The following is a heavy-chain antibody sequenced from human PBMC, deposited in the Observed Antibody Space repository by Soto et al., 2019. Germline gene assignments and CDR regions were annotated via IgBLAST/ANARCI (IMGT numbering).Heavy chain of an antibody. Sequence: QVQLVQSGAEVKKPGSSVKVSCKASGGTFSSYTISWVRQAPGQGLEWMGRIIPTLGIATYAQKFQGRVTITADKSTSTAYMELSSLRSEDTAVYYCARDARSSFDWFDPWGQGTLVTVSS. J-gene: IGHJ5*02. CDR2: IIPTLGIA. CDR3: ARDARSSFDWFDP. V-gene: IGHV1-69*08. CDR1: GGTFSSYT.